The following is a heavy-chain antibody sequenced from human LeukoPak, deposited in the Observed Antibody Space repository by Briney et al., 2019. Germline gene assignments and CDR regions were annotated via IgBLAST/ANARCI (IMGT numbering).Heavy chain of an antibody. CDR2: IYHSGST. J-gene: IGHJ5*02. CDR3: ARYDSTTKWFDP. D-gene: IGHD4-11*01. Sequence: SQTLSLTCAVSGGPISSSGYSWSWIRQPPGKGLEWIGYIYHSGSTYYNPSLKSRVAISLDRSKNQFSLRLSSVTAADTAVYYCARYDSTTKWFDPWGQGTLVSVSS. CDR1: GGPISSSGYS. V-gene: IGHV4-30-2*01.